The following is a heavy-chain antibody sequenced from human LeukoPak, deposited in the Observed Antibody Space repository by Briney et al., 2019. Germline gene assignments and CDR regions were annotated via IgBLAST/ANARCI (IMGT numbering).Heavy chain of an antibody. CDR2: IWYDGSNK. D-gene: IGHD5-12*01. CDR3: AKDAAGYDGDYFDY. Sequence: ESGGSLRLSCAASGFTFSSYGMHWVRQAPGKGLEWVAVIWYDGSNKYYADSVKGRFTISRDNSKNTLYLQMNSLRAEDTAVYYCAKDAAGYDGDYFDYWGQGTLVTVSS. CDR1: GFTFSSYG. J-gene: IGHJ4*02. V-gene: IGHV3-33*06.